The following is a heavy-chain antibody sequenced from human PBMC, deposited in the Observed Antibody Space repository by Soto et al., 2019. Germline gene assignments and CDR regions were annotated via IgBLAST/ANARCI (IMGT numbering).Heavy chain of an antibody. Sequence: RLSFAASGFTFRIYSMHWVGQSPGRGGGGVAVVRYGGTNKYYGESVKGRITISRDNSENTLYLQMNSLRFEHTDVYVCARDAAFGTRAGSFDIWGHGTLVTVSS. CDR3: ARDAAFGTRAGSFDI. J-gene: IGHJ4*01. CDR1: GFTFRIYS. D-gene: IGHD2-15*01. CDR2: VRYGGTNK. V-gene: IGHV3-33*01.